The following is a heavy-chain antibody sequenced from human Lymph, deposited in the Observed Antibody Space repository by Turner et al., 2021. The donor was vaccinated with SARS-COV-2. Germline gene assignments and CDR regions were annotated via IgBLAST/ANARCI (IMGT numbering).Heavy chain of an antibody. CDR1: RFPFSSYV. Sequence: EVQLLESGGGLVQPGGPLRLFCAASRFPFSSYVMSWVPQAPGKGLGWVSAISGSGDSTYYEDSVKGRFTNSKDNSKNTLYLQMNGLRAEDTAVYYCAKGGQWLTQYFDYWGQGTLVTVSS. V-gene: IGHV3-23*01. D-gene: IGHD6-19*01. CDR3: AKGGQWLTQYFDY. J-gene: IGHJ4*02. CDR2: ISGSGDST.